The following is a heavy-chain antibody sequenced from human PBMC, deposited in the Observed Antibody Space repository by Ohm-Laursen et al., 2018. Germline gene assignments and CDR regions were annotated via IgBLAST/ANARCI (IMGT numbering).Heavy chain of an antibody. J-gene: IGHJ4*02. CDR3: ARLVGIAARPGPY. CDR1: GFTFSDFW. Sequence: SLRLSCTASGFTFSDFWMNWVRQAPGKGLEWVASIKFDGSEKYYVDSVKGRFTISRDNAKNSLYLQMNSLRAEDTAVYYCARLVGIAARPGPYWGQGTLVTVSS. D-gene: IGHD6-6*01. V-gene: IGHV3-7*01. CDR2: IKFDGSEK.